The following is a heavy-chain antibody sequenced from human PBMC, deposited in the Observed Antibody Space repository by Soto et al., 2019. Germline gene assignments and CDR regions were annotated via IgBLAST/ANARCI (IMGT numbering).Heavy chain of an antibody. CDR1: GGSISSYY. J-gene: IGHJ4*02. CDR3: ASREVDTPMVNYY. Sequence: PSETLSLTFTVSGGSISSYYWNWIRQPAGKGLEWLGRIYTSGSTNYNPSLKSRVTMSVDTSKNQFSLKLRSVTAADTAVYYCASREVDTPMVNYYWGQGTLVTVS. CDR2: IYTSGST. V-gene: IGHV4-4*07. D-gene: IGHD5-18*01.